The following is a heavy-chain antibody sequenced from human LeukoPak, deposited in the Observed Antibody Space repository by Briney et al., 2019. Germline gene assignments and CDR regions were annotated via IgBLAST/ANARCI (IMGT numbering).Heavy chain of an antibody. J-gene: IGHJ4*02. CDR2: IYYNGST. D-gene: IGHD6-13*01. Sequence: SETLSLTCTVSGGSISSYYWSWIRQPPGKGLEWIGSIYYNGSTNYNPSLKSRVTISVDTSKNQFSLKLSSVTAADTAVYYCARHFSGAAAPLPFDYWGQGTLVTVSS. CDR1: GGSISSYY. CDR3: ARHFSGAAAPLPFDY. V-gene: IGHV4-59*08.